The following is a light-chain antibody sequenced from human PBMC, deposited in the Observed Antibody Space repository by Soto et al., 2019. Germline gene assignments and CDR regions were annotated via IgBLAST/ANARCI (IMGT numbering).Light chain of an antibody. CDR3: SSYTSSSSPWV. CDR2: DVG. CDR1: SSDVGGYNY. J-gene: IGLJ1*01. Sequence: QSALTQPASVSGSPGQSITISCTGTSSDVGGYNYVSWYQQHPGKAPKLMIYDVGNRPSGVSNRFSGSKSGNTASLTMSGLQDEDEADYYCSSYTSSSSPWVFGTGTKVTVL. V-gene: IGLV2-14*01.